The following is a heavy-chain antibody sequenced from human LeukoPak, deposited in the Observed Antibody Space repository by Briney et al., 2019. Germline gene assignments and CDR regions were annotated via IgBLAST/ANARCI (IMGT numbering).Heavy chain of an antibody. V-gene: IGHV1-69*04. J-gene: IGHJ5*02. CDR2: IIPILGIA. CDR1: GGTFSSYA. CDR3: ASLTGTNWFDP. Sequence: SVKVSCKASGGTFSSYAISWVRQAPGQGLEWMGRIIPILGIANYAQKFQGRVTITADKSTSTAYMELSSLRSEETAVYYCASLTGTNWFDPWGQGTLVTVSS. D-gene: IGHD7-27*01.